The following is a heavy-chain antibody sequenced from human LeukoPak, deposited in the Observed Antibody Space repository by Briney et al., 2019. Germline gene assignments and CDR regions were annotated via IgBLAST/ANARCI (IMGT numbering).Heavy chain of an antibody. D-gene: IGHD5-18*01. Sequence: PGGSLRLSCAASGFTLSSYAMSWVRQAPGKGLEWVSAISGSGGSTYYADSVKGRFTISRDNSKNTLYLQMNSLRAEDTAVYYCAKSIQLWFRSTFDYWGQGTLVTVSS. V-gene: IGHV3-23*01. CDR2: ISGSGGST. CDR3: AKSIQLWFRSTFDY. CDR1: GFTLSSYA. J-gene: IGHJ4*02.